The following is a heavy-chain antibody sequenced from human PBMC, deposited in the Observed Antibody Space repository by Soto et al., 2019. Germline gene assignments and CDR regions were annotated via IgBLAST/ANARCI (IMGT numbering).Heavy chain of an antibody. CDR3: ARASINMVRGVIVWFDP. D-gene: IGHD3-10*01. J-gene: IGHJ5*02. Sequence: SETLSLTCAVSGYSISSGYYWGWIRQPPGKGLEWIGSIYHSGSTYYNPSLKSRVTISVDTSKNQFSLKLSSVTAADTAVYYCARASINMVRGVIVWFDPWGQGTLVTVSS. V-gene: IGHV4-38-2*01. CDR1: GYSISSGYY. CDR2: IYHSGST.